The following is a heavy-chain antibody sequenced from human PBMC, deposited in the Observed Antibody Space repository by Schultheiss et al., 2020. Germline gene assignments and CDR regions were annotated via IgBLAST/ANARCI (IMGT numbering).Heavy chain of an antibody. CDR1: GGSFSGYY. CDR3: AREGRQLVRGDAFDI. J-gene: IGHJ3*02. CDR2: IYYSGST. D-gene: IGHD6-6*01. V-gene: IGHV4-59*01. Sequence: SQTLSLTCAVYGGSFSGYYWSWIRQPPGKGLEWIGYIYYSGSTNYNPSLKSRVTISEDTSKNQFSLRLTSVTAADTAVYYCAREGRQLVRGDAFDIWGQGTMVTVAS.